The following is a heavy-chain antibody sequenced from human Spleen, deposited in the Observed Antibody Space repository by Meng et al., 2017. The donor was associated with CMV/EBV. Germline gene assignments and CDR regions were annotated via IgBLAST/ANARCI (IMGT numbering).Heavy chain of an antibody. Sequence: GSLRLSCAASGFTFSSYGMYWVRQAPGKGLEWVAFIGNDGSNKYYADSLKGRFTISRDSSKNTLFLQMNSLKPEDTAVYYCAKGHFWSGYPPDYYYGMDVWGQGTTVTVSS. J-gene: IGHJ6*02. CDR3: AKGHFWSGYPPDYYYGMDV. V-gene: IGHV3-30*02. D-gene: IGHD3-3*02. CDR2: IGNDGSNK. CDR1: GFTFSSYG.